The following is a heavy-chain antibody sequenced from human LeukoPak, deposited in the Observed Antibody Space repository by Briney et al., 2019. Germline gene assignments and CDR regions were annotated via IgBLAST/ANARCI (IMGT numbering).Heavy chain of an antibody. J-gene: IGHJ5*02. CDR3: ASFITGTTS. D-gene: IGHD1-20*01. CDR2: IWYDGSNK. V-gene: IGHV3-33*01. CDR1: GFTFSSYG. Sequence: PGRTLRLSCAASGFTFSSYGMHWVRKAPGKGLERVAVIWYDGSNKYYADSVMGRFTISRDNSKNTLYLQMNSLRAEDTAVYYCASFITGTTSWGQGTLVTVSS.